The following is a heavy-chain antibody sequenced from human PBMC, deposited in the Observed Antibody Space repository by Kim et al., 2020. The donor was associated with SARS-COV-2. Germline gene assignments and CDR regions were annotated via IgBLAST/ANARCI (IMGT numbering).Heavy chain of an antibody. V-gene: IGHV3-23*01. Sequence: GSTYYADSVKGRFTISRDNSKNTLYLQMNSLRAEDTAVYYCAKDLRFCSYWGQGTLVTVSS. CDR3: AKDLRFCSY. D-gene: IGHD3-10*01. J-gene: IGHJ4*02. CDR2: GST.